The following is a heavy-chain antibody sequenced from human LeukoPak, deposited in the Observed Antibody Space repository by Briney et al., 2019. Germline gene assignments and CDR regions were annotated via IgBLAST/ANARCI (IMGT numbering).Heavy chain of an antibody. CDR3: TTDRKWCTYN. D-gene: IGHD2-8*02. Sequence: PGGSLRLSCAASGFTFSIYAMNWVRQAPGKGLEWVSAIGGSGGGTYYADSVKGRFTISRDNSKNTLYLQMNSLRAEDTAVYYCTTDRKWCTYNWGQGTLVTVSS. CDR1: GFTFSIYA. J-gene: IGHJ4*02. V-gene: IGHV3-23*01. CDR2: IGGSGGGT.